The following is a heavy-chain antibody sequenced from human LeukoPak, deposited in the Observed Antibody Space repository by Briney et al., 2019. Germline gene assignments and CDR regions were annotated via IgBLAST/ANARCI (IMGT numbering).Heavy chain of an antibody. CDR3: AREGYYYDSSGYYSACIDY. D-gene: IGHD3-22*01. CDR1: GYTFTSYG. Sequence: ASVKVSCKASGYTFTSYGISWVRQAPGQGLEWTGWISAYNGNTNYAQKLQGRVTMTTDTSTSTAYMELRSLRSDDTAVYYCAREGYYYDSSGYYSACIDYWGQGTLVTVSS. J-gene: IGHJ4*02. V-gene: IGHV1-18*01. CDR2: ISAYNGNT.